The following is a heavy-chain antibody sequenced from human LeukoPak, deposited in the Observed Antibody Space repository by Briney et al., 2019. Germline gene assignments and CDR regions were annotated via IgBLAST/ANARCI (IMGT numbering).Heavy chain of an antibody. J-gene: IGHJ4*02. CDR1: GFTFSSNY. CDR2: FFSGGST. Sequence: GGSLRLSCAASGFTFSSNYMSWVRQPQGKGLEGVSVFFSGGSTYYADSVKGRFTISRHNSKNTLYLQMNSLRAEDTAVYYCARLAYYDSSGYYPLDYWGQGTLVTVSS. D-gene: IGHD3-22*01. V-gene: IGHV3-53*04. CDR3: ARLAYYDSSGYYPLDY.